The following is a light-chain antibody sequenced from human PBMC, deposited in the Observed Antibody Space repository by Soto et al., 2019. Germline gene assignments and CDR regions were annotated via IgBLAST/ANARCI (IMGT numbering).Light chain of an antibody. J-gene: IGLJ2*01. CDR3: AAWDDSLNGLVV. CDR1: SSNIGSNS. Sequence: QSVLTQPPSASGTPGQRVTMSCSGSSSNIGSNSVNWYQQVPGTAPKLLIYGNDQRPSGVPDRFSGSKSGTSASLAISGLQSEDGADYFCAAWDDSLNGLVVFGGGTKLTVL. V-gene: IGLV1-44*01. CDR2: GND.